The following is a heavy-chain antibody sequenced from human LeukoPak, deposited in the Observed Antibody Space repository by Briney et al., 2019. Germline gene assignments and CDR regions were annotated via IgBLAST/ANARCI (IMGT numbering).Heavy chain of an antibody. CDR3: ARDGYDSSGYYWPLDP. J-gene: IGHJ5*02. D-gene: IGHD3-22*01. V-gene: IGHV3-48*03. CDR1: GFTFSSYE. CDR2: ISSSGSTI. Sequence: GGSLRLSCAASGFTFSSYEMNWVRQAPGKGLEWGSYISSSGSTIYYADSVKGRFTISRDNAKNSLYLQMNSLRAEDTAVYYCARDGYDSSGYYWPLDPWGQGTLVTVSS.